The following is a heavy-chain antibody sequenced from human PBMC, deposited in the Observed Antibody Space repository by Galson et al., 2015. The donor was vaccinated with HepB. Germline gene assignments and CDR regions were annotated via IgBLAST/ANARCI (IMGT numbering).Heavy chain of an antibody. V-gene: IGHV3-73*01. J-gene: IGHJ4*02. Sequence: SLRLSCAASGFTFSGSAIHWVRQASGKGLEWVGRIRSKASSHATASTASLKGRFTISRDDSKNTAYLHMNSLKTEDTAVYYCGRLGDLSGDSSFWGQGTLVTASS. CDR3: GRLGDLSGDSSF. CDR2: IRSKASSHAT. CDR1: GFTFSGSA. D-gene: IGHD3-22*01.